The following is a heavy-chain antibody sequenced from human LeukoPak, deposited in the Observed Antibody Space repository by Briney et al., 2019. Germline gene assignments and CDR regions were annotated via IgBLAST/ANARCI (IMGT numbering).Heavy chain of an antibody. V-gene: IGHV4-4*02. CDR2: IYHSGST. J-gene: IGHJ6*03. CDR1: GGSISSNNW. D-gene: IGHD6-6*01. CDR3: ARIPREYSSSSGYYYYYMDV. Sequence: PSGTLSLTCGVSGGSISSNNWWSWARQPPGKGLEWIGEIYHSGSTYYNPSLKSRVTISVDTSKNQFSLKLSSVTAADTVVYYCARIPREYSSSSGYYYYYMDVWGKGTTVTVSS.